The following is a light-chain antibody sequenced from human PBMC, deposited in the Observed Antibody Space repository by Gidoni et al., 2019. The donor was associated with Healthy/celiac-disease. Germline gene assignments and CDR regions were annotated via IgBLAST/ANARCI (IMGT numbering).Light chain of an antibody. CDR1: SSNIGAGYD. V-gene: IGLV1-40*01. CDR2: GNS. Sequence: QRVTISCTGSSSNIGAGYDVHWYQQLPGTAPKLLIYGNSNRPSGVPDRVSGSKSGTSASLAITGLQAEDEADYYCQSYDSSLSGYVFGTGTKVTVL. J-gene: IGLJ1*01. CDR3: QSYDSSLSGYV.